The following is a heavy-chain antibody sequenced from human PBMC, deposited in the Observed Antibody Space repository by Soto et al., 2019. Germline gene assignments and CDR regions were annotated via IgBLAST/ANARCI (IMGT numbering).Heavy chain of an antibody. CDR3: ARDGGDCSGGSCHSNYFDC. V-gene: IGHV3-48*02. CDR2: IRSSSDTI. CDR1: GFTFSSYG. J-gene: IGHJ4*02. Sequence: EVQLVESGGGLVQPGGSLRLSCAASGFTFSSYGMNWVRQAPGKGLAWVSYIRSSSDTIYYADSVKGRITISRDNAKNSLYLEMNSLRDEDTAVYYCARDGGDCSGGSCHSNYFDCWVQGTLVNVSS. D-gene: IGHD2-15*01.